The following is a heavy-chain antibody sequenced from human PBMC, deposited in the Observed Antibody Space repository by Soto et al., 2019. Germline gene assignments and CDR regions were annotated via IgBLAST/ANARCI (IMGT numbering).Heavy chain of an antibody. CDR1: GYTLTELS. CDR3: ATDPEVRGALDY. V-gene: IGHV1-24*01. J-gene: IGHJ4*02. CDR2: FDPEDGET. Sequence: GASVKVSCKVSGYTLTELSMHWVRQAPGKGLEWMGGFDPEDGETIYAQKFQGRVTMTEDTSTDTAYVELSSLRSEDTAVYYCATDPEVRGALDYWGQGPLVTVSS. D-gene: IGHD3-10*01.